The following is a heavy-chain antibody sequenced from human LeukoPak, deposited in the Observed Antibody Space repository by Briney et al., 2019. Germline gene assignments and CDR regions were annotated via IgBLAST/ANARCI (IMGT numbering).Heavy chain of an antibody. V-gene: IGHV4-59*08. D-gene: IGHD1-26*01. Sequence: SETLSLTCTVSGDSMNGHYWSWLRQSPGKGLEWIAWIYGSGTTRYNPSLKSRVIISADTSKNQFSLRVTSVTAADTALYYCARHLSGGTYPLDFWGQGTLVTVSS. CDR1: GDSMNGHY. CDR3: ARHLSGGTYPLDF. J-gene: IGHJ4*02. CDR2: IYGSGTT.